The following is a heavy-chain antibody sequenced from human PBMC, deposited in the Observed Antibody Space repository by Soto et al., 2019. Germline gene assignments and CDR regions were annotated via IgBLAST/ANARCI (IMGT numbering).Heavy chain of an antibody. Sequence: SETLSLTCAVYGGSFNGYYWSWIRHPPGEGLEWIGEINHSGSTNYNPSLRSRVTISVDTSKNQFSLKLSSVTAADTAVYYCARREGVFWSVYNNWFAPWGGETLVTFSS. CDR1: GGSFNGYY. CDR2: INHSGST. V-gene: IGHV4-34*01. CDR3: ARREGVFWSVYNNWFAP. J-gene: IGHJ5*02. D-gene: IGHD3-3*01.